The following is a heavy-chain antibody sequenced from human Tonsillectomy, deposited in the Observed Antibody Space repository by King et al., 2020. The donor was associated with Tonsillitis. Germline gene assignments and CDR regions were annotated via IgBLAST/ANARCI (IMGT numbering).Heavy chain of an antibody. CDR3: AKGLKWSED. J-gene: IGHJ4*02. Sequence: QLVQSGGGVVQPGRSLRLSCAASGFTFSSYGMHWVRQAPGKGLEWVALISYDGNNKYFADSVKGRFTISRDNSKNTLFLQMNSLRGEDTAVYYCAKGLKWSEDWGQGTLVTVSS. D-gene: IGHD2-15*01. CDR2: ISYDGNNK. CDR1: GFTFSSYG. V-gene: IGHV3-30*18.